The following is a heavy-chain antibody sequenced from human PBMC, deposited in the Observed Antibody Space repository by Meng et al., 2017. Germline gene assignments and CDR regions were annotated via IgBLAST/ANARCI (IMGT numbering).Heavy chain of an antibody. Sequence: VEVQGSGPGLVEASGTLSLTCAVSGGSISSSNWWSWVRQPPGKGLEWIGEIYHSGSTNYNPSLKSRVTISVDKSKNQFSLKLSSVTAADTAVYYCARWSIYCSGGSCYSFDYWGQGTLVTVSS. CDR1: GGSISSSNW. J-gene: IGHJ4*02. D-gene: IGHD2-15*01. CDR2: IYHSGST. V-gene: IGHV4-4*02. CDR3: ARWSIYCSGGSCYSFDY.